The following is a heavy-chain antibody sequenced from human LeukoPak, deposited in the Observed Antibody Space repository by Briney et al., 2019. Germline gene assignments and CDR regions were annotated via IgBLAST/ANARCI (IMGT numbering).Heavy chain of an antibody. D-gene: IGHD3-22*01. Sequence: SETLSLTCAVSGDSFSSHYWTWIRQPPGKGLEGIGYISYIGSTNYNPSLKSRVTISVDTSKNQFSLKLSSVTAADTAVYYCARDATLYDSSGYYRRGDYYFDYWGQGTLVTVSS. CDR1: GDSFSSHY. CDR3: ARDATLYDSSGYYRRGDYYFDY. V-gene: IGHV4-59*11. CDR2: ISYIGST. J-gene: IGHJ4*02.